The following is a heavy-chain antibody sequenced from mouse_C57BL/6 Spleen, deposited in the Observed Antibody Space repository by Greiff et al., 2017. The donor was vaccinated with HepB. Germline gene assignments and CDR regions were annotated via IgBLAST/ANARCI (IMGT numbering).Heavy chain of an antibody. J-gene: IGHJ1*03. CDR2: IYPGDGDT. V-gene: IGHV1-80*01. CDR3: ARSGSSCDFGV. Sequence: QVQLKESGAELVKPGASVKISCKASGYAFSSYWMNWVKQRPGKGLEWIGQIYPGDGDTNSNGKFKGKATLTADISSSTAYMQLSSLTSEDSAVYFCARSGSSCDFGVWGTGTTVTVSS. CDR1: GYAFSSYW. D-gene: IGHD1-1*01.